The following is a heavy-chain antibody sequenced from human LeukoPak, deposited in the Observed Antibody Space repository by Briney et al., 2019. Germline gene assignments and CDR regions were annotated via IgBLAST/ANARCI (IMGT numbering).Heavy chain of an antibody. D-gene: IGHD3-10*01. V-gene: IGHV3-30*02. CDR2: IRYDGSNK. Sequence: PGGSLRLSCAASGFTFSSYGMHWVRQAPGKGLEWVAFIRYDGSNKYYADSVKGRFTISRDNSKNTLYLQMNSLRAEDTAAYYCAKDSTMVRGVPNWFDPWGQGTLVTVSS. CDR1: GFTFSSYG. CDR3: AKDSTMVRGVPNWFDP. J-gene: IGHJ5*02.